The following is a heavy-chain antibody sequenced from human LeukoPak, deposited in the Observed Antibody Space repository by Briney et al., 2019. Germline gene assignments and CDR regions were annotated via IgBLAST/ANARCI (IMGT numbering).Heavy chain of an antibody. V-gene: IGHV3-23*01. CDR3: AKGRLYGSGSYRPYGMDV. Sequence: GGSLRLSCAASGFTFSSYAMSWVRQAPGKGLEWVSAISGSGGSTYYADSVKGRFTISGDNSKNTLYLQMNSLRAEDTAVYYCAKGRLYGSGSYRPYGMDVWGQGTTVTVSS. CDR2: ISGSGGST. D-gene: IGHD3-10*01. J-gene: IGHJ6*02. CDR1: GFTFSSYA.